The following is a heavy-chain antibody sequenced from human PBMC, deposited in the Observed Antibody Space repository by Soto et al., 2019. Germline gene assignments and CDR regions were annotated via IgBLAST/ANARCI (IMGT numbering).Heavy chain of an antibody. Sequence: QVQLVESGGGVVQPGRSLRLSCAASGFTFNNYGMHWVRQAPGKGLEWLADIWNDGSNSSYANSVKGRFTISRDNSKNTLYLQMSSLRAEETGVYYCARRQIPPPTRGAANARGAMDVWGQGTTVTVSS. CDR1: GFTFNNYG. CDR3: ARRQIPPPTRGAANARGAMDV. J-gene: IGHJ6*02. D-gene: IGHD6-13*01. V-gene: IGHV3-33*01. CDR2: IWNDGSNS.